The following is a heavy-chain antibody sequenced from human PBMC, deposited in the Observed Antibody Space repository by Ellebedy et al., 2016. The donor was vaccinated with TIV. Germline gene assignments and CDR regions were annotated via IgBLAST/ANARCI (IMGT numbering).Heavy chain of an antibody. D-gene: IGHD4-17*01. CDR3: ARKVPAPTTVPPNWYFDL. CDR1: GFTFSSYT. V-gene: IGHV3-21*01. CDR2: ISGSSTYI. J-gene: IGHJ2*01. Sequence: PGGSLRLSCAASGFTFSSYTMNWVRQAPGKGLEWVSSISGSSTYIYYADSVKGRFAIPRNNAKNALYLQMNSLRAEDTAVYYCARKVPAPTTVPPNWYFDLWGRGTLVTVSS.